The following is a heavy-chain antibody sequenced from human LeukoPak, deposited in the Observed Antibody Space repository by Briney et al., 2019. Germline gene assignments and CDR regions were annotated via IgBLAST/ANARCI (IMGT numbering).Heavy chain of an antibody. CDR1: GGSISSYY. J-gene: IGHJ3*02. D-gene: IGHD3-3*01. V-gene: IGHV4-59*01. CDR3: ARAAPGGYYDFWRGYYSHPVDAFDI. CDR2: IYYSGST. Sequence: SETLSLTCTVSGGSISSYYWSWIRQPPGKGLEWIGYIYYSGSTNYNPSLKSRVTISVDTSKIQFSLNLSSVTAADPAVYYCARAAPGGYYDFWRGYYSHPVDAFDIWGQGTMVTVSS.